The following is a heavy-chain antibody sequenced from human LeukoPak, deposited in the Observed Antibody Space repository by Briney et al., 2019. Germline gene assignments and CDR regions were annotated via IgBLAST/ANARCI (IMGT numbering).Heavy chain of an antibody. V-gene: IGHV3-11*05. CDR1: GYSLSDYY. D-gene: IGHD3-16*01. CDR2: VPNTCRST. J-gene: IGHJ4*02. Sequence: GGSLRLSCAVSGYSLSDYYMNWVRQAPGKGLEWISYVPNTCRSTNYADYVKGRFTISRDSAKNSVSLQLSSLTAGDTAVYYCARGRRGSYYPFQVWGQGALVSVSS. CDR3: ARGRRGSYYPFQV.